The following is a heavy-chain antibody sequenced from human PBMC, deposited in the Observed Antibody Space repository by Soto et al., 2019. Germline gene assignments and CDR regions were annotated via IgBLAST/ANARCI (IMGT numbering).Heavy chain of an antibody. Sequence: QVQLQESGPGLVKPSQTLSLTCTVSGGSISSGSYYWSWIRQLPGKGLEWIGDIYDSGSTYYNRSLKRRVTISVDTSKNQFSLKLNSVTAADTAVYYCATRTDYYYGAGSLGGMDVWGQGTTVTVSS. J-gene: IGHJ6*02. D-gene: IGHD3-10*01. CDR1: GGSISSGSYY. V-gene: IGHV4-31*03. CDR3: ATRTDYYYGAGSLGGMDV. CDR2: IYDSGST.